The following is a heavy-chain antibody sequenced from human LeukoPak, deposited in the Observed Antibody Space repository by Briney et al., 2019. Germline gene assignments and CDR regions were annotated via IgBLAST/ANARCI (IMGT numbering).Heavy chain of an antibody. J-gene: IGHJ4*02. CDR1: GFTFSSYA. V-gene: IGHV3-23*01. D-gene: IGHD3-22*01. CDR3: AKDRSSITMIYYFDY. CDR2: ISGSGGST. Sequence: GGSLRLSCAASGFTFSSYAMSWVRQAPGKGLEWVSAISGSGGSTYYADSVKGRFTISRDNSKNTLYLQMNSLRAEDAAVYYCAKDRSSITMIYYFDYWGQGTLVTVSS.